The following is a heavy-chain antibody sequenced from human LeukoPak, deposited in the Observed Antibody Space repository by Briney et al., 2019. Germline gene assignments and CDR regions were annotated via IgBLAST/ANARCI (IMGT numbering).Heavy chain of an antibody. CDR2: ISGSSGRT. J-gene: IGHJ4*02. CDR1: GFTFSSYA. Sequence: GGSLRLSCAASGFTFSSYAMSWVRQAPGKGLKWVSSISGSSGRTYYADSVKGRFTISRDNAKNSLSLQMNSLRAEDTAVYYCARGHLHYYGSGRPPGWGQGTLVTVSS. CDR3: ARGHLHYYGSGRPPG. D-gene: IGHD3-10*01. V-gene: IGHV3-23*01.